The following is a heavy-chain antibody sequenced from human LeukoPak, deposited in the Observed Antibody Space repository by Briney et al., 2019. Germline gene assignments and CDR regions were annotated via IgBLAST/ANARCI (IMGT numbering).Heavy chain of an antibody. D-gene: IGHD6-13*01. CDR1: GFTFSSYS. CDR2: ISSSTSYI. V-gene: IGHV3-21*01. Sequence: PGGSLRLSCAASGFTFSSYSMNWVRQAPGKGLEWVSSISSSTSYIYYADSVKGRFTISRDNAKNSLYLQMNSLRAEDTAVYYCARDSSSSWYVGSYYYYVDVWGKGTTVTVSS. CDR3: ARDSSSSWYVGSYYYYVDV. J-gene: IGHJ6*03.